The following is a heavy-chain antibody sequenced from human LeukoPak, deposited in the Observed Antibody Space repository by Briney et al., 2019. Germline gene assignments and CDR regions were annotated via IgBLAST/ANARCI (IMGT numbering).Heavy chain of an antibody. J-gene: IGHJ6*03. D-gene: IGHD2-2*01. CDR3: ARAAAAEFYYYYYYMDV. V-gene: IGHV3-21*01. CDR2: ISSTGTYT. Sequence: PGGSLRLSCAASGFSFSRYAMNWVRQAPGKGLEWVSLISSTGTYTYYADSVKGRFTISRDNAKNSLILYMSNLRVEDTAVYYCARAAAAEFYYYYYYMDVWGKGTTVTISS. CDR1: GFSFSRYA.